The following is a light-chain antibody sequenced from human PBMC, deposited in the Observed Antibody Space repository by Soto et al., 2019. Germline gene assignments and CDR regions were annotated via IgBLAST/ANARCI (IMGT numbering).Light chain of an antibody. J-gene: IGKJ5*01. V-gene: IGKV1-33*01. CDR2: DAS. CDR1: QDINNY. CDR3: QQYDNLPSLT. Sequence: DLQMTQSPSSLSASVGDRVTITCQASQDINNYLNWYQQTPGKPPKLLIYDASNLETGVPSRFSGSGSGTHFTFTISSLQPEDSATYYCQQYDNLPSLTFGQGTRLEIK.